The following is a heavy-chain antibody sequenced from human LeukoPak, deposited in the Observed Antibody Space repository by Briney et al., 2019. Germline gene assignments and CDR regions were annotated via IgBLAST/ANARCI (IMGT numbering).Heavy chain of an antibody. V-gene: IGHV4-59*01. CDR1: GGSISSYY. CDR3: ARVTSSSWYQGDY. Sequence: SETLSLTCTVSGGSISSYYWSWIRQPPGKGLEWIGYIYYSGSTNCNPSLKSRVTISVDTSKNQFSLKLSSVTAADTAVYYCARVTSSSWYQGDYWGQGTLVTVSS. J-gene: IGHJ4*02. CDR2: IYYSGST. D-gene: IGHD6-13*01.